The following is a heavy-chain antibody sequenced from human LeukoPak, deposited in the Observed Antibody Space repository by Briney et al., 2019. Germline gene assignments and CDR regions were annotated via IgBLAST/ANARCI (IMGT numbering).Heavy chain of an antibody. J-gene: IGHJ4*02. D-gene: IGHD5-12*01. CDR3: ARGVDIVTY. Sequence: SETLSLTCAVYGGSFSGYYWSWIRPPPGKGLEWIGEINHSGSTNYNPSLKSRVTISVDTSKNQFSLKLSSVTAADTAVYYCARGVDIVTYWGQGTLVTVSS. V-gene: IGHV4-34*01. CDR1: GGSFSGYY. CDR2: INHSGST.